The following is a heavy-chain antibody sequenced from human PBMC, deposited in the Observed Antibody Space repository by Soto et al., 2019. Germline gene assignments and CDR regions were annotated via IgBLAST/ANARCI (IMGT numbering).Heavy chain of an antibody. CDR2: IYHGGST. Sequence: SETLSRTGAASGYSISSGYYWGWLRQPPGQGLAWRGSIYHGGSTYYNPSLNSRVTVSIDMTNNHVSLILNSVTAADTAVYYCARVGPWVPYYYDSSPYTFENSFDPCGHGTLVTVSS. D-gene: IGHD3-22*01. V-gene: IGHV4-38-2*01. CDR3: ARVGPWVPYYYDSSPYTFENSFDP. J-gene: IGHJ5*02. CDR1: GYSISSGYY.